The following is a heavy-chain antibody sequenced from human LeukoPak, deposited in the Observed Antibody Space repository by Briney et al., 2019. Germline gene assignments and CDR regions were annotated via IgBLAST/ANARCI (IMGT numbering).Heavy chain of an antibody. CDR1: GFTFSSYA. J-gene: IGHJ6*02. D-gene: IGHD3-10*01. CDR3: AKDQGAYYYGSGHYYYYGMDV. CDR2: ISGSGGST. Sequence: GGSLRLSCAASGFTFSSYAMGWVRQAPGKGLEWVSAISGSGGSTYYADSVKGRFTISRDNSKNTLYLQMNSLRAEDTAVYYCAKDQGAYYYGSGHYYYYGMDVWGQGTTVTVSS. V-gene: IGHV3-23*01.